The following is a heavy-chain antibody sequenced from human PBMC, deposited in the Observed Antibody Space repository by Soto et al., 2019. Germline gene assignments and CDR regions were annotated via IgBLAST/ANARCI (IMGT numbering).Heavy chain of an antibody. CDR1: GFTFSSYA. D-gene: IGHD3-22*01. Sequence: EVQLLESGGGLVQPGGSLRLSCAASGFTFSSYAMSWVRQAPGKGLEWVSAISGSGGSTYYADSVKGRFTISRDNSKNTLYLQMNSLRAEDTAVYECAKDREYYDSSGYLPAYYFDYWGQGTLVTVSS. CDR2: ISGSGGST. V-gene: IGHV3-23*01. CDR3: AKDREYYDSSGYLPAYYFDY. J-gene: IGHJ4*02.